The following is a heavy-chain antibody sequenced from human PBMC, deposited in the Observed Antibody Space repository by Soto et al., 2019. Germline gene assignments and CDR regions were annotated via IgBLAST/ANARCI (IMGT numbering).Heavy chain of an antibody. CDR3: ARPTDLVTGDAFDI. Sequence: SETLSLTCEVSGGSISSSNWWSWVRQTPGKGLEWIGEIFHSGTANYSPSLKSRVTMSVDKAKNLFSLKLTSVTAADTAMYYCARPTDLVTGDAFDIWGQGTLITVSS. V-gene: IGHV4-4*02. CDR1: GGSISSSNW. J-gene: IGHJ3*02. CDR2: IFHSGTA. D-gene: IGHD5-18*01.